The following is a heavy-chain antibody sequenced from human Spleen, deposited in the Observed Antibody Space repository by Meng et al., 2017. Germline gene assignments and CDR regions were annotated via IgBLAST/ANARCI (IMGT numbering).Heavy chain of an antibody. V-gene: IGHV3-33*01. CDR3: ARDRITMVRGGAHWFEP. J-gene: IGHJ5*01. CDR2: IWYDGSNK. D-gene: IGHD3-10*01. CDR1: GFTFSSYG. Sequence: GESLKISCAASGFTFSSYGMHWVRQAPGKGLEWVAVIWYDGSNKYYADSVKGRFTISRDNSKNTLYLQMNSLRAEDTAVYYCARDRITMVRGGAHWFEPWGQGTLVTVSS.